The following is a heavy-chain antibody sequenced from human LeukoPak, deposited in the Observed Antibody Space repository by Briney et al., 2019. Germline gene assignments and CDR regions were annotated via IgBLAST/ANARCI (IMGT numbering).Heavy chain of an antibody. V-gene: IGHV1-69*01. D-gene: IGHD5-24*01. CDR1: GASFSTYA. CDR2: IIPIFSTA. Sequence: SVKVSCKASGASFSTYAISWGRQAPGQGLGWMGGIIPIFSTANYARKFEGRVTITADESTNTAYMELNSLRSEDKAVYYCARLQYGGYNFLIDYWGQGTLVTVSS. CDR3: ARLQYGGYNFLIDY. J-gene: IGHJ4*02.